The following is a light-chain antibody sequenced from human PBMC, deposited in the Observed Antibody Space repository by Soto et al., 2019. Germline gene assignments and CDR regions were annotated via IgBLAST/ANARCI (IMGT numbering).Light chain of an antibody. Sequence: IWMTQSPSVLSASTGDRVTISCRMSHGISSYLAWYQQKPGKAPKLLIYAASSLQSGVPSRFSGSGSGTDFTLTISSLQPEDFATYFCQQAFSAEWTFGQGTKVDI. V-gene: IGKV1D-8*02. CDR1: HGISSY. J-gene: IGKJ1*01. CDR2: AAS. CDR3: QQAFSAEWT.